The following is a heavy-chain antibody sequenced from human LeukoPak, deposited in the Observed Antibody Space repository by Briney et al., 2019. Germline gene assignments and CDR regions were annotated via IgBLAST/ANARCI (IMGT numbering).Heavy chain of an antibody. V-gene: IGHV1-2*02. CDR1: GYTFTGYY. Sequence: ASVKASCKASGYTFTGYYFHWVRQAPGQGLEWMGWINPNSGGTNYAQTFQGRVTMTRDTSIATAYMELSRLRSDDTAVYYCARDSSWRPFDYWGQGTLVTVSS. CDR3: ARDSSWRPFDY. CDR2: INPNSGGT. D-gene: IGHD5-12*01. J-gene: IGHJ4*02.